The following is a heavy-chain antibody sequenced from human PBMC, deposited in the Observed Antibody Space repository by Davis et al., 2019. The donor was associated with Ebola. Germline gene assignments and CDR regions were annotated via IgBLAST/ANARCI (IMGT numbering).Heavy chain of an antibody. V-gene: IGHV1-69*04. CDR2: ILPILGAT. D-gene: IGHD5-18*01. Sequence: SVKVSCKTSGDTFGEYGYNWVRQAPGQRLEWMGRILPILGATNYAQNFQGRVTITADKSTYTVYMELSSLRSEDTGVYYCARGILAEGLDSWGQGTLVTVSS. CDR3: ARGILAEGLDS. CDR1: GDTFGEYG. J-gene: IGHJ4*02.